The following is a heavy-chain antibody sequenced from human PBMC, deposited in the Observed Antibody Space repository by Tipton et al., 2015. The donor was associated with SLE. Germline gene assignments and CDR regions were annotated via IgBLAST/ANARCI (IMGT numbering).Heavy chain of an antibody. Sequence: GSLRLSCAASGFTFISYAMTWVRQAPGEGLEWASSISGSGGDTYYAEAVQGRFTISRDYSNNTVYLHMNSLRAEDTAVYYCANLHSGGLRMVDYWGQGTLVTVSS. CDR2: ISGSGGDT. D-gene: IGHD1-26*01. CDR1: GFTFISYA. V-gene: IGHV3-23*01. CDR3: ANLHSGGLRMVDY. J-gene: IGHJ4*02.